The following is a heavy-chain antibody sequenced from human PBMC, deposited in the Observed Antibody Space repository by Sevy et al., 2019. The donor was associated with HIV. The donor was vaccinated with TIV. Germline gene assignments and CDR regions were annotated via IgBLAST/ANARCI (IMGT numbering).Heavy chain of an antibody. D-gene: IGHD3-22*01. CDR2: ISSSGSII. CDR1: GFTFRSYE. CDR3: ARVDANYDKGFDP. J-gene: IGHJ5*02. Sequence: GGSLRLSCEASGFTFRSYEMNWVRQAPGKGLEWVSYISSSGSIIYYADSVKGRFTISRDNAKYSLYMQMNSLRAEDTAVYYCARVDANYDKGFDPWGQGTLVTVSS. V-gene: IGHV3-48*03.